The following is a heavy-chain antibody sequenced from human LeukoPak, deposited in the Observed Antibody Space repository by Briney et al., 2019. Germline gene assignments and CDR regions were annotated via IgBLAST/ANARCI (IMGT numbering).Heavy chain of an antibody. CDR3: ATQEYGDYYFDY. CDR2: IFPGDSET. D-gene: IGHD2-21*02. J-gene: IGHJ4*02. V-gene: IGHV5-51*01. Sequence: GESLKISCQVSGPTVTNFWITWVRQMPGKGLEWMGIIFPGDSETRYSPSLQGQVTISVDKDSRTAFLQWTSLRASDTAMYYCATQEYGDYYFDYWGQGTLVTVSS. CDR1: GPTVTNFW.